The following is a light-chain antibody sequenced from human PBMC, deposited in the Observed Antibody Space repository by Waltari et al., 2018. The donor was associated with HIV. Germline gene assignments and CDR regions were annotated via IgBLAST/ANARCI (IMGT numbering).Light chain of an antibody. V-gene: IGLV1-40*01. CDR2: GNS. Sequence: QSELTQPPSVSAAPGQRVTISCTGSGSNIGAGYAVHWYQQVPGRAPKVFIYGNSNRPSGVPDRFSGSKSGSSASLVITGLQSEDEADYYCQSYDSNLSGLFGGGTKVTVL. CDR1: GSNIGAGYA. J-gene: IGLJ2*01. CDR3: QSYDSNLSGL.